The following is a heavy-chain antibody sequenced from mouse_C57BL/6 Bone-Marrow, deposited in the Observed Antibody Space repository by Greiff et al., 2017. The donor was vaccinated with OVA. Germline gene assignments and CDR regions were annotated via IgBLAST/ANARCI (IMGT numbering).Heavy chain of an antibody. CDR2: IWRGGST. Sequence: QVHVKQSGPGLVQPSQSLSITCTVSGFSLTSYGVHWVRQSPGKGLEWLGVIWRGGSTDYNAAFMSRLSITKDNSKSQVFFKMNSLQADDTAIYYCAKSYRNYPAWFAYWGQGTLVTVSA. V-gene: IGHV2-5*01. CDR1: GFSLTSYG. J-gene: IGHJ3*01. D-gene: IGHD2-5*01. CDR3: AKSYRNYPAWFAY.